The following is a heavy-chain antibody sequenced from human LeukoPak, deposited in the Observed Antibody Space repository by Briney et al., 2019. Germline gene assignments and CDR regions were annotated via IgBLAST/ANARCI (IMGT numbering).Heavy chain of an antibody. CDR2: INPSGGST. J-gene: IGHJ4*02. D-gene: IGHD5-24*01. CDR1: GYTFTSYY. V-gene: IGHV1-46*01. CDR3: AAVDLGDGYNYGSYFDY. Sequence: GASVKVSCKASGYTFTSYYMHWVRQAPGQGLEWMGIINPSGGSTSYAQKFQGRVTMTRDMSTSTVYMELSSLRSEDTAVYYCAAVDLGDGYNYGSYFDYWGQGTLATVSS.